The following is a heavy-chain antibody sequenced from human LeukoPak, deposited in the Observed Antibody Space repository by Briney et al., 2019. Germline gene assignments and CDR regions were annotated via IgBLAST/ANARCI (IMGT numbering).Heavy chain of an antibody. D-gene: IGHD3-22*01. CDR1: GGSFSGYY. CDR2: INHSGST. V-gene: IGHV4-34*01. J-gene: IGHJ4*02. Sequence: SETLSLTCAVYGGSFSGYYWSWIRQPPGKGLEWIGEINHSGSTNYNPSLKSRVTISVDTSKNQFSLKLSSVTAADTAVYYCAKEDYYDGSGYYYWGQGTLVTVSS. CDR3: AKEDYYDGSGYYY.